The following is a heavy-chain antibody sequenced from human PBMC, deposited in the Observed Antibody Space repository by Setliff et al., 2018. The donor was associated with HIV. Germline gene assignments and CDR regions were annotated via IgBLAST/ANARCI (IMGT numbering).Heavy chain of an antibody. Sequence: GGSLRLSCAASGFTFSSYGMHWVRQAPGKGLEWVAFIWFDGSKTYYADSVQGRFTISRDTPNHMVYLQMNSLKAEDTALYYCAKDSEAVAVKYYYMDVWGRGTTGTVSS. CDR3: AKDSEAVAVKYYYMDV. J-gene: IGHJ6*03. V-gene: IGHV3-30*02. CDR2: IWFDGSKT. D-gene: IGHD6-19*01. CDR1: GFTFSSYG.